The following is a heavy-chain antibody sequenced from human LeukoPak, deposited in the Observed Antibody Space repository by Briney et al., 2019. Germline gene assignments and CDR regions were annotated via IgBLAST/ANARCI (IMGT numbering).Heavy chain of an antibody. CDR2: IYYSGST. Sequence: SETLSLTCTVSGGSISSGGYYWSWIRQHPGKGLEWIGYIYYSGSTYYNPSLKSRVTISVDASKNQFSLKLSSVTAADTAVYYCARHPLYGSGSSSYGTDVWGQGTTVTVSS. J-gene: IGHJ6*02. D-gene: IGHD3-10*01. V-gene: IGHV4-31*03. CDR3: ARHPLYGSGSSSYGTDV. CDR1: GGSISSGGYY.